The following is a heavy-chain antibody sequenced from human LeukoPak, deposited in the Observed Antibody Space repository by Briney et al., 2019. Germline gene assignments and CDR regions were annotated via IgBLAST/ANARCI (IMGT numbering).Heavy chain of an antibody. CDR2: IYYSGST. Sequence: SETLSLTCTVSGGSISSGGYYWSWIRQHPGKGLEWIGYIYYSGSTYYNPSLRSRVTISVDTSKNQFSLKLSSVTAADTAVYYCASTRSYRFDYWGQGTLVTVSS. D-gene: IGHD3-16*02. CDR3: ASTRSYRFDY. J-gene: IGHJ4*02. CDR1: GGSISSGGYY. V-gene: IGHV4-31*03.